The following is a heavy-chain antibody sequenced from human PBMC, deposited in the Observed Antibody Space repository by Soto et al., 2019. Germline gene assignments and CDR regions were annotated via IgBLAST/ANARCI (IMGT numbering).Heavy chain of an antibody. J-gene: IGHJ6*02. CDR3: ARDLPTMDV. CDR2: IRAYNGNT. Sequence: QVQLVQSGAEVKKPGASVKVSCKASGYTFTSYGISWVRQAPGQGLEWMGWIRAYNGNTNYAQKHQGRVTMTTHTSTSTPYMALRSLRSDDTAVYYCARDLPTMDVWGQATTVTVSS. CDR1: GYTFTSYG. V-gene: IGHV1-18*01.